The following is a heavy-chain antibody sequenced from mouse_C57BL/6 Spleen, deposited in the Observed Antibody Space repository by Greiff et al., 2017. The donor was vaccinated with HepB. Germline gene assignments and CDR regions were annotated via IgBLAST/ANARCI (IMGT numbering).Heavy chain of an antibody. J-gene: IGHJ2*01. V-gene: IGHV5-4*03. Sequence: EVKVVESGGGLVKPGGSLRLSCAASGFTFSSYAMSWVRQTPEKRLEWVATISDGGSYTYYPDNVKGRFTISRDNAKNNLYLQMSHLKSEDTAMYYCASLSTMVTGGYWGDGTTLTVSS. CDR3: ASLSTMVTGGY. CDR1: GFTFSSYA. D-gene: IGHD2-2*01. CDR2: ISDGGSYT.